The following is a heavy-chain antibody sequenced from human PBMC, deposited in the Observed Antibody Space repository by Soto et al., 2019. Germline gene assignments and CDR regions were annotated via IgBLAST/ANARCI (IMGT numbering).Heavy chain of an antibody. Sequence: PGGSLRLSCEAFGFAFSGYGMNWVRQAPGKGLEWISSVSNSGSMIHYSASVKGRFTISRDNAMNSLYLQMNSLSDEDTAVYYCARRDFYCRGRNCYSGDYAMDVWGQGTTVTV. CDR1: GFAFSGYG. D-gene: IGHD2-15*01. V-gene: IGHV3-48*02. CDR2: VSNSGSMI. J-gene: IGHJ6*02. CDR3: ARRDFYCRGRNCYSGDYAMDV.